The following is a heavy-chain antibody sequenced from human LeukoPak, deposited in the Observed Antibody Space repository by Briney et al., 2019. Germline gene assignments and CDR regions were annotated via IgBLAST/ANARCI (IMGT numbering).Heavy chain of an antibody. CDR2: IYYSGST. CDR3: ARHQRGITRYYYYYMDV. V-gene: IGHV4-59*08. Sequence: SETLSLTCTVSGGSISSYYWSWIRQPPGKGLEWIGYIYYSGSTNYNPSLKSRVTISVDTSKNQFSLKLSSVTAADTAVYYCARHQRGITRYYYYYMDVWGKGTTVTISS. D-gene: IGHD3-10*01. CDR1: GGSISSYY. J-gene: IGHJ6*03.